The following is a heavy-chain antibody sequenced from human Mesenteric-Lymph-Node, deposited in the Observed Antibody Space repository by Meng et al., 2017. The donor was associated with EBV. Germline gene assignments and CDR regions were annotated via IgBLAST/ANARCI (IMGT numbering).Heavy chain of an antibody. CDR2: IFHSGNT. J-gene: IGHJ5*02. D-gene: IGHD5-12*01. CDR3: ATGERSGYVAH. CDR1: RGSLDRSNW. Sequence: QPPLHDSGPRLVRHSGTLPLPFAVSRGSLDRSNWWSWVRQPPGNGLELIWEIFHSGNTNYNPSLKNRVIMSVDKSTNQCSLNLISLTAADTATYYCATGERSGYVAHWGQGTLVTVSS. V-gene: IGHV4-4*02.